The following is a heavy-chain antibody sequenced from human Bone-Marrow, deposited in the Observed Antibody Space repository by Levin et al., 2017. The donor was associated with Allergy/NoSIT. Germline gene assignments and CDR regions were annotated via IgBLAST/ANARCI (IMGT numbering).Heavy chain of an antibody. CDR1: GFTFTDYY. Sequence: PGESLKISCAASGFTFTDYYMSWIRLAPGRGLEWVSHISDDGASKYYADSVKGRFTISRDNSQNSLYLQMNNLRSEDTAVYYCTNGFHIWGQGTLVSVSS. CDR2: ISDDGASK. V-gene: IGHV3-11*01. J-gene: IGHJ3*02. CDR3: TNGFHI.